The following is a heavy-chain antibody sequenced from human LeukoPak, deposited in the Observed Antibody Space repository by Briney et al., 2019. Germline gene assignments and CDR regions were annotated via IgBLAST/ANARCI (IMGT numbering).Heavy chain of an antibody. D-gene: IGHD3-16*02. CDR3: ARDYDYVWGSYRYTEFDY. Sequence: PGGSLRLSCAASGFTFSSYSMNWVRQAPGKGLEWVSSISSSSSYIYYADSVKDRFTISRDNAKNSLYLQMNSLRAEDTAVYYCARDYDYVWGSYRYTEFDYWGQGTLVTVSS. CDR2: ISSSSSYI. CDR1: GFTFSSYS. V-gene: IGHV3-21*01. J-gene: IGHJ4*02.